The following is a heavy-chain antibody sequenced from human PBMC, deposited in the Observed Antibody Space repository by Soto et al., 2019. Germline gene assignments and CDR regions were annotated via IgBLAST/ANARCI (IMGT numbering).Heavy chain of an antibody. D-gene: IGHD3-22*01. Sequence: SVKVSCKASGGTFSSYAISWVRQAPEQGLEWMGGIIPIFGTANYAQKFQGRVTITADKSTSTAYMELSSLRSEDTAVYYCARASPIRDYYDSSGYYTPFGPWGQGTLVTVSS. V-gene: IGHV1-69*06. J-gene: IGHJ5*02. CDR2: IIPIFGTA. CDR3: ARASPIRDYYDSSGYYTPFGP. CDR1: GGTFSSYA.